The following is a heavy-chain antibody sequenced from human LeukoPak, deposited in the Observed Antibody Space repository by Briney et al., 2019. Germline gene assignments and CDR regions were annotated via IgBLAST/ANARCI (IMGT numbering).Heavy chain of an antibody. CDR3: ARDAPRGGATPYFDY. Sequence: GGSLRLSCAASGFTFSRYSMNWVRQAPGKGLEWVSSISSSSSYIYYADSVKGRFTISRDNAKNSLYLQMNSLRAEDTAVYYCARDAPRGGATPYFDYWGQGTLVTVSS. V-gene: IGHV3-21*01. D-gene: IGHD1-26*01. CDR1: GFTFSRYS. CDR2: ISSSSSYI. J-gene: IGHJ4*02.